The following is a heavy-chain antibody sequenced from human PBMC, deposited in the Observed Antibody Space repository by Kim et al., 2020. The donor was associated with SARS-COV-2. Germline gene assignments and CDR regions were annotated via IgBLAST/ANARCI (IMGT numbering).Heavy chain of an antibody. CDR2: ISGSGAST. CDR3: APGGMLRRLIDFDY. D-gene: IGHD2-15*01. CDR1: GFTFSSYA. Sequence: GGSLRLSCAASGFTFSSYAMNWVRQAPGKGLEWVSVISGSGASTNYADSVKGRFTISRDNSKNTLYLQMNSLRAEDTAVYYCAPGGMLRRLIDFDYWGQGTLVTVSS. J-gene: IGHJ4*02. V-gene: IGHV3-23*01.